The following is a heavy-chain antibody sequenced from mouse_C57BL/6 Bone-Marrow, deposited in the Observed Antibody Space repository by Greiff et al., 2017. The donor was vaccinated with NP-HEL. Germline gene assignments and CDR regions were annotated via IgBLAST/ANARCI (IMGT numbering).Heavy chain of an antibody. CDR3: ARAPNYYGNDY. Sequence: QVQLQQSGAELVKPGASVKMSCKASGYTFTSYWITWVKQRPGQGLEWIGDIYPGSGSTNYNEKFKSKATLTVDTSSSTAYMQLSSLTSEDSAVYYCARAPNYYGNDYWGQGTTLTVSS. CDR1: GYTFTSYW. V-gene: IGHV1-55*01. J-gene: IGHJ2*01. D-gene: IGHD1-1*01. CDR2: IYPGSGST.